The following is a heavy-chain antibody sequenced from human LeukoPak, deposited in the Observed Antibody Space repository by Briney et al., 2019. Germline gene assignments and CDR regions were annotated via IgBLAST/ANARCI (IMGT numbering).Heavy chain of an antibody. Sequence: GGSLRLSCAASGFTVSSNYMSWVRQAPGKGLEWVSVIYSGGSTYYADSVKGRFTISRDNSKNTLYLQMNSLRAEDTAVYYCARGGVVVPAAPLDYYYYMDVWGKGTTVTVSS. CDR2: IYSGGST. CDR1: GFTVSSNY. J-gene: IGHJ6*03. CDR3: ARGGVVVPAAPLDYYYYMDV. D-gene: IGHD2-2*01. V-gene: IGHV3-53*01.